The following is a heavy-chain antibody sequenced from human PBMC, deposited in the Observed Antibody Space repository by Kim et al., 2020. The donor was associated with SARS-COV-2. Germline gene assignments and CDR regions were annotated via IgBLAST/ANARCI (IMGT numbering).Heavy chain of an antibody. Sequence: GGSLRLSCAASGFTFSNAWMSWVRQAPGKGLEWVGRIKSKTDGGTTDYAAPVKGRFTISRDDSKNTLYLQMNSLKTEDTAVYYCTTDGGSMDIVVVPAAPHTGGTVDYWGQGTLVTVSS. J-gene: IGHJ4*02. CDR1: GFTFSNAW. CDR2: IKSKTDGGTT. V-gene: IGHV3-15*01. CDR3: TTDGGSMDIVVVPAAPHTGGTVDY. D-gene: IGHD2-2*03.